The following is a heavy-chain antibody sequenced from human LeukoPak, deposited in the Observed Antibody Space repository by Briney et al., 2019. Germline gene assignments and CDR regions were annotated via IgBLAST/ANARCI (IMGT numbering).Heavy chain of an antibody. CDR1: GYTFSNNW. V-gene: IGHV5-51*01. CDR3: ARLSAGSHFHLDS. J-gene: IGHJ4*02. Sequence: RGESLKISCEGSGYTFSNNWIGWVRQMPGKGLEWVGIIYPGDSQTRYSPSFQGQVTISADKSISTAYLQWSSLKASDIAMYYCARLSAGSHFHLDSWGQGTLVTVSS. CDR2: IYPGDSQT. D-gene: IGHD1-26*01.